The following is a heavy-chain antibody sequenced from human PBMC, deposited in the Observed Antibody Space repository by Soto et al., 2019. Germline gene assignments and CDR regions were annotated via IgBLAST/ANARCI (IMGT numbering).Heavy chain of an antibody. CDR3: ARDRGSYYGSGTEFDY. V-gene: IGHV1-69*08. CDR2: IIPILGIA. J-gene: IGHJ4*02. D-gene: IGHD3-10*01. CDR1: GGTFSSYT. Sequence: QVQLVQSGAEVKKPGSSVKVSCKASGGTFSSYTISWVRQAPGQGLEWMGRIIPILGIANYAQKFQGRVTITADKPTSAADRELGSLRSEDTAVYYCARDRGSYYGSGTEFDYWGQGTLVTVSS.